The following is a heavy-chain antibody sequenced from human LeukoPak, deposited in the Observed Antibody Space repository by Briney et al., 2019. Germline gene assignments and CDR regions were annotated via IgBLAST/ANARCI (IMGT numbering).Heavy chain of an antibody. J-gene: IGHJ5*02. CDR2: IIPIFGTA. V-gene: IGHV1-69*05. D-gene: IGHD4-17*01. Sequence: GSSVKVSCKASGGTCSSYAISWVRQAPGQGLEWMGGIIPIFGTAKYAQKFQGRVTITTDESTSTAYMELSSLRSEDTAVYYCASLVGDYGYSFDPWGQGTLVTVSS. CDR3: ASLVGDYGYSFDP. CDR1: GGTCSSYA.